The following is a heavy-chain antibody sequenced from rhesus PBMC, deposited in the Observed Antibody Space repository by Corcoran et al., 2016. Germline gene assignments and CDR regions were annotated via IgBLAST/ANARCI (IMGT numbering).Heavy chain of an antibody. CDR2: ISGSSGST. V-gene: IGHV4-99*01. CDR3: ARRVYCSGGVCYTHHFDY. CDR1: GYSISSGYY. Sequence: QVQLQESGPGLVKPSETLSLTCAVSGYSISSGYYWGWIRQPPGKGLEYIGYISGSSGSTYYNPSLKSRVTISKDTSKNQFSLKLSSVTAADTAVYYCARRVYCSGGVCYTHHFDYWGQGVLVTVSS. J-gene: IGHJ4*01. D-gene: IGHD2-39*02.